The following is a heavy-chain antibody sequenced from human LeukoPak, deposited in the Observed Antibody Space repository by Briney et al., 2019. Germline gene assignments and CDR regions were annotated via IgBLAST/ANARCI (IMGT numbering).Heavy chain of an antibody. Sequence: PGGSLRLSCAASGLIFNHHAMHWVRQAPGKGLEWVAVIWSDKSNKFYADSVRGRFTISRDDSRKTVYLQMEKMTAEDTAIYYCAKDAQRGFDYGNSLEYWGQGALVTVAS. CDR1: GLIFNHHA. CDR3: AKDAQRGFDYGNSLEY. D-gene: IGHD4-17*01. V-gene: IGHV3-33*06. CDR2: IWSDKSNK. J-gene: IGHJ4*02.